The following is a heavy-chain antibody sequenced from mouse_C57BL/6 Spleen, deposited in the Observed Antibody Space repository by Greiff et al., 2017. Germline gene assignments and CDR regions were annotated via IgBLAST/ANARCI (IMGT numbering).Heavy chain of an antibody. D-gene: IGHD2-3*01. CDR3: ARSDGLSPYYYAMDY. J-gene: IGHJ4*01. CDR2: IHPNSGST. Sequence: FQLQQPGAELVKPGASVKLSCQASGYTFTSYWMHWVKQRPGQGLEWIGMIHPNSGSTNYNEKFKSKATLTVDKSSSTAYMQLSSLTSEDSAVYYCARSDGLSPYYYAMDYWGQGTSVTVSS. V-gene: IGHV1-64*01. CDR1: GYTFTSYW.